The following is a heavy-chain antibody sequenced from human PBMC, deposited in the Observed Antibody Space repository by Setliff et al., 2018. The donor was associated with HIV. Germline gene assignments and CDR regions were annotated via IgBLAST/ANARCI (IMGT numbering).Heavy chain of an antibody. CDR2: IYSTRST. CDR3: AKGAGFYGDYTFDH. J-gene: IGHJ4*02. Sequence: PSETLSLTCTVSGPSINIHYWSWIRQSPGKGFEWIGYIYSTRSTNYNPSLQSRVTISMVASRNQFSLKVTSVTAADTAVYYCAKGAGFYGDYTFDHWGQGRQVTVSS. CDR1: GPSINIHY. V-gene: IGHV4-59*11. D-gene: IGHD4-17*01.